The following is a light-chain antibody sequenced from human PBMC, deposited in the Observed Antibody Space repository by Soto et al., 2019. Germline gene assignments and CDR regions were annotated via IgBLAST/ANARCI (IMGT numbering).Light chain of an antibody. J-gene: IGLJ1*01. Sequence: PVLTQPPSVSAAPGQNFTISCSGSSSNIGGNSVSWYQQLPGTAPKLLIYDDNKRPSGIPDRFSGSKSGTSATLGITGFQTGDEADYYCGSWDSSLSAYVFGTGTKVTVL. CDR3: GSWDSSLSAYV. V-gene: IGLV1-51*01. CDR2: DDN. CDR1: SSNIGGNS.